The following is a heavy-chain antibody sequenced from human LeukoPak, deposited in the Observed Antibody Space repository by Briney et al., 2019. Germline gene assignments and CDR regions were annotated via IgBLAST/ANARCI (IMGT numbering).Heavy chain of an antibody. J-gene: IGHJ4*02. D-gene: IGHD2-2*01. V-gene: IGHV4-34*01. CDR3: ARLQGYCSSTSCYAFNY. CDR1: GGSFSGYH. CDR2: INHSGST. Sequence: PSETLSLTCAVYGGSFSGYHWSWIRQPPGKGLEWIGEINHSGSTNYNPSLKSRVTISVDTSKNQFSLKLSSVTAADTAVYYCARLQGYCSSTSCYAFNYWGQGTLVTVSS.